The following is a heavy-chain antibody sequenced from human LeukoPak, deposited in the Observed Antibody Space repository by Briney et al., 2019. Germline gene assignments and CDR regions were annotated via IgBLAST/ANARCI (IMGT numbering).Heavy chain of an antibody. Sequence: SQTLSLTCTVSGGXISSGDYYWSWIRQHPGKGLEWIGYIFYSGSTYYNPSLKSRVTISLDTSNNQFSLRLSSVTAADTAVYYCARNPETASFDYWGQGTLVTVSS. CDR3: ARNPETASFDY. CDR2: IFYSGST. CDR1: GGXISSGDYY. D-gene: IGHD1-1*01. J-gene: IGHJ4*02. V-gene: IGHV4-31*03.